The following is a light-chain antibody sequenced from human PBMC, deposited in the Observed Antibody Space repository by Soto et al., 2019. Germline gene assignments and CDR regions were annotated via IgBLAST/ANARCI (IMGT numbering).Light chain of an antibody. V-gene: IGKV2-28*01. Sequence: EMVMTQSPLTLPVTPGEPASISCRSSQSLLYNNTYNYLDWYVQKPGQSPQLLIYFGSNRAPGVPDRFSGSGSGTDFTLKINRVEAEDVGTYYCMQALQSLTFGQGTRLE. CDR1: QSLLYNNTYNY. CDR3: MQALQSLT. J-gene: IGKJ5*01. CDR2: FGS.